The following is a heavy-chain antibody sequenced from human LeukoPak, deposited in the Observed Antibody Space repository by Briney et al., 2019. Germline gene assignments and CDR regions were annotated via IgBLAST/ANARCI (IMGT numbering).Heavy chain of an antibody. Sequence: GGSLRLSCAASGITFSSYSMNWVRQAPGKGLEWVSSISSSSSYIYYADSVKGRFTISRDNAKNSLYLQMNSLRAEDTAVYYCATLASGPFDYWGQGTLVTVSS. CDR2: ISSSSSYI. CDR3: ATLASGPFDY. CDR1: GITFSSYS. V-gene: IGHV3-21*01. J-gene: IGHJ4*02.